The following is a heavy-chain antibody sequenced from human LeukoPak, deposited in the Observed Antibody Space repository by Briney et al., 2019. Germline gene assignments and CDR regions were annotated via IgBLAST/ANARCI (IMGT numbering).Heavy chain of an antibody. CDR2: IQYDGSNE. D-gene: IGHD2-8*01. J-gene: IGHJ6*03. V-gene: IGHV3-30*02. CDR1: GFSFSSYG. Sequence: GGSLRLSCAASGFSFSSYGMHWVRQAPGKGLEWVAYIQYDGSNEQYADSVKGRFSISRDSSKNILYLQMNSLGAEDTAVYYCAKDRCSNGIGCYYYYMDVWGKGTTVTTSS. CDR3: AKDRCSNGIGCYYYYMDV.